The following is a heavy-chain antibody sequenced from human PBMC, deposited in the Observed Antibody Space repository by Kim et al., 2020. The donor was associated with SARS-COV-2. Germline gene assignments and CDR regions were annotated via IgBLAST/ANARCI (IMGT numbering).Heavy chain of an antibody. CDR2: IWYDGSNK. Sequence: GGSLRLSCAPSGFTFSSYGMHWVRQAPGKGLESVAVIWYDGSNKYYADSVKGRFTISRDNSKNTLYLQMNSLRVEDTAVYYCAKDPSGCRGGTCYPDYWGRGILVTVSS. CDR3: AKDPSGCRGGTCYPDY. J-gene: IGHJ4*02. V-gene: IGHV3-33*06. CDR1: GFTFSSYG. D-gene: IGHD2-15*01.